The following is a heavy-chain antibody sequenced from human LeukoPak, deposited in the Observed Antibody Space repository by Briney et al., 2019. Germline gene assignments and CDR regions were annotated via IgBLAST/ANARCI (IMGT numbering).Heavy chain of an antibody. V-gene: IGHV1-2*06. D-gene: IGHD3-22*01. CDR1: GYTFTGYY. J-gene: IGHJ1*01. CDR2: INPNSGGT. CDR3: ARDLYYYDSSGYVEYFQH. Sequence: ASVKVSCKASGYTFTGYYMHWVRQAPGQGLEWTGRINPNSGGTNYAQKFQGRVTMTRDTSISTAYMELSRLRSDDTAVYYCARDLYYYDSSGYVEYFQHWGQGTLVTVSS.